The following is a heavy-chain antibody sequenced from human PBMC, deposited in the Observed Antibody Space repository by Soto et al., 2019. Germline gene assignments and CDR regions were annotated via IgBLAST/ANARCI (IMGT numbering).Heavy chain of an antibody. D-gene: IGHD2-2*01. V-gene: IGHV3-74*01. J-gene: IGHJ4*02. CDR1: GFTFSSYW. Sequence: GGSLRLSCAASGFTFSSYWMHWVRQAPGKGLVWVSRINSDGSSTSYADSVKGRFTISRDNAKNTLYLQMNSLRAEDTAVYYCARDPPDIVVVPAAHTFDYWGQGTLVTVSS. CDR2: INSDGSST. CDR3: ARDPPDIVVVPAAHTFDY.